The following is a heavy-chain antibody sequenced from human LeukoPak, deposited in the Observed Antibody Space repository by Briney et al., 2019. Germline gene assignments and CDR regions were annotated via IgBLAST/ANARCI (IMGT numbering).Heavy chain of an antibody. D-gene: IGHD2-2*01. J-gene: IGHJ1*01. CDR2: IYYSGST. Sequence: SESLSLTCTVSGGSITSTLYYWGWFRQSSGKGLEWIGSIYYSGSTYYNPSLKSRVTISVDTSKNQFSLRLTSVTAADTAVYFCAGQPENTRGFYWGQGTLVTVSS. V-gene: IGHV4-39*01. CDR1: GGSITSTLYY. CDR3: AGQPENTRGFY.